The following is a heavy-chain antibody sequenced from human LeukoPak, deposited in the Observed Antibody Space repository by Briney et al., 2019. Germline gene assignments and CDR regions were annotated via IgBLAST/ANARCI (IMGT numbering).Heavy chain of an antibody. V-gene: IGHV3-48*01. D-gene: IGHD1-26*01. J-gene: IGHJ4*02. Sequence: GGSLRLSCAASGFTFSSYSMNWVRQAPGKGLEWVSYISSSSSTIYYADSVKGRFTISRDNAKNPLYLQMNSLRAEDTTVYYCARDFSDRFFDYWGQGTLVTVSS. CDR3: ARDFSDRFFDY. CDR1: GFTFSSYS. CDR2: ISSSSSTI.